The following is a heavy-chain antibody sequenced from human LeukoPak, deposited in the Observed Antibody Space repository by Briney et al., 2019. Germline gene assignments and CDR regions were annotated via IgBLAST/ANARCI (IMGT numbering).Heavy chain of an antibody. Sequence: PGGSLRLSCAASGFTFSSYAMSWVRQAPGKGLEWVSAISGSGGSIYYADSVKGRFTISRDNSKNTLYLQMNSLRAEDTAVYYCAREFGHPGGYSYQDYWGQGTLVTVSS. J-gene: IGHJ4*02. CDR3: AREFGHPGGYSYQDY. V-gene: IGHV3-23*01. CDR1: GFTFSSYA. CDR2: ISGSGGSI. D-gene: IGHD5-18*01.